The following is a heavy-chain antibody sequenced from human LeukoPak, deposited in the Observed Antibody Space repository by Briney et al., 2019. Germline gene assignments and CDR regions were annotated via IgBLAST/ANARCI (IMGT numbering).Heavy chain of an antibody. Sequence: PGGSLRLSCAASGFTSSTFAMSWVRQSPGKGLEWVSSFGGSDRSATYSADSVKGRFTISRDNSRNTLYLQMSDLRADDTAVYYCAKGRGATVNDPVDQWGQGTLVTVSS. V-gene: IGHV3-23*01. CDR2: FGGSDRSAT. D-gene: IGHD1-26*01. CDR3: AKGRGATVNDPVDQ. J-gene: IGHJ4*02. CDR1: GFTSSTFA.